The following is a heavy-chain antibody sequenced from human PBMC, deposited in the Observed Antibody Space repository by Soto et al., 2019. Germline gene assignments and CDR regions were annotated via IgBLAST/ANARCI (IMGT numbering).Heavy chain of an antibody. Sequence: QVQLVQSGAEVKKPGSSVKVSCKTSGGTFSSYAISWVRQAPGQGLEWMGGIIPMFGTANYAQKFQGRVTITADKSTSTAYMELSSLISEDTAVYYGARSGDSLRGGGSDWGQGTLVTVSS. D-gene: IGHD2-21*01. CDR3: ARSGDSLRGGGSD. V-gene: IGHV1-69*06. CDR1: GGTFSSYA. CDR2: IIPMFGTA. J-gene: IGHJ4*02.